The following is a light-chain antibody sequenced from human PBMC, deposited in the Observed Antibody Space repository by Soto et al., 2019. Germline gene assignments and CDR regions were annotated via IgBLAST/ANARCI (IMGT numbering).Light chain of an antibody. CDR1: TSDVGAYDY. J-gene: IGLJ3*02. CDR2: DVI. Sequence: QSALTQPRSVSGSLGQSVSISCTGSTSDVGAYDYVSWYQQHPGKAPKLIIFDVIQRPSGVPARFSASKSGNTATLTISGLQAEDEADYYCNSFADTYTILFGGGTKLTVL. V-gene: IGLV2-11*01. CDR3: NSFADTYTIL.